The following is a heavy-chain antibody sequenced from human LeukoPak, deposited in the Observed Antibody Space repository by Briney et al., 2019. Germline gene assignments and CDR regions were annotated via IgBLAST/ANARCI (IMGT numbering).Heavy chain of an antibody. CDR2: ISGSGGNT. J-gene: IGHJ4*02. CDR3: AKDPRGDFSGGSCYYLDY. V-gene: IGHV3-23*01. CDR1: GFTFSSYA. Sequence: GGSLRLSCAASGFTFSSYAMSWVRQAPGKGLEWVSAISGSGGNTYYADSVKGRFTISRDNSKNTLYLQMNSLRAEDTAVYYCAKDPRGDFSGGSCYYLDYWGQGTLVTVSS. D-gene: IGHD2-15*01.